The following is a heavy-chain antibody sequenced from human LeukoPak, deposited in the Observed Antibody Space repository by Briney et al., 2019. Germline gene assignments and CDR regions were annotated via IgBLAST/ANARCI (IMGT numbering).Heavy chain of an antibody. V-gene: IGHV3-53*01. J-gene: IGHJ4*02. CDR2: IYSGGST. CDR3: GRAGTALDY. CDR1: GFTVSSNY. Sequence: GGSLRLSCAASGFTVSSNYMSWVRQAPGKGLEWVSVIYSGGSTYYADSVKGRFTISRDNAENSLYLQMNSLRAEDAAVYYCGRAGTALDYWGQGTLVTVSS. D-gene: IGHD2-21*02.